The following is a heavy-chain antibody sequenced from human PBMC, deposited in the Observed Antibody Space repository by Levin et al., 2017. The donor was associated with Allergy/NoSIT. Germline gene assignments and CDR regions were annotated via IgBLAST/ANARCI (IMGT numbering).Heavy chain of an antibody. CDR3: AKEMTRVIPVFDS. V-gene: IGHV3-23*01. D-gene: IGHD4-17*01. J-gene: IGHJ4*02. CDR2: ITDSGRT. Sequence: GESLKISCAVSGFTFSSFAMSWVRQAPGKGPEWVSAITDSGRTYYADSVKGRFTVSRDNSKNTLYLQMNSLRTDDTAIYYCAKEMTRVIPVFDSWGQGTLVTVSS. CDR1: GFTFSSFA.